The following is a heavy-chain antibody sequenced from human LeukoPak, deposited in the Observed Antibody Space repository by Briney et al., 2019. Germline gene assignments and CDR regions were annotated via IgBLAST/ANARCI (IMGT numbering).Heavy chain of an antibody. CDR1: DGSISGYY. Sequence: SETLSLTCTVSDGSISGYYWSWFRQPPGKGLEWIGNIYFIGTTNYNPSLTSRVTISLDTSRNHFSLNLTSVTAADTALYFCARGFRTGISRAFDTWGHGTMVTVSA. J-gene: IGHJ3*02. V-gene: IGHV4-59*01. CDR2: IYFIGTT. CDR3: ARGFRTGISRAFDT. D-gene: IGHD2/OR15-2a*01.